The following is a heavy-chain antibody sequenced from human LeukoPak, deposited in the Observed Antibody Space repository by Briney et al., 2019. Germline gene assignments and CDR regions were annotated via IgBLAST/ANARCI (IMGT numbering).Heavy chain of an antibody. CDR2: INSDGSST. Sequence: GGSLRLSCAASGFTFSSYWMHWVRQAPGKGLVWVSRINSDGSSTSYADSVKGRFTISRDNAKNTLYLQMNSLRAEDTAVYYCARDGEYSYYYYYTDVWGKGTTVTVSS. CDR1: GFTFSSYW. D-gene: IGHD6-6*01. CDR3: ARDGEYSYYYYYTDV. J-gene: IGHJ6*03. V-gene: IGHV3-74*01.